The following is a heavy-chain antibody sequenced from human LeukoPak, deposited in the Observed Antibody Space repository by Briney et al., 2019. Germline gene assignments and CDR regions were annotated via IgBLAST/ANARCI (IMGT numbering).Heavy chain of an antibody. J-gene: IGHJ5*02. D-gene: IGHD3-3*01. CDR2: IRSKARGGTT. CDR3: TRDRANDFWNTYSRIDA. Sequence: GGSLRLSCITSGFTFGDYGMSWARQAPGKGLEWVGFIRSKARGGTTEYAASVKGRFTISRDDSTSIAYLQMDSLKIEDSGMYYCTRDRANDFWNTYSRIDAWGQGSLVTVSS. CDR1: GFTFGDYG. V-gene: IGHV3-49*04.